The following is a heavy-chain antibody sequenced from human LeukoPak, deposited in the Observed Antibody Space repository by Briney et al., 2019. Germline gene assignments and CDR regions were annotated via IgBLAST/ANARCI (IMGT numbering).Heavy chain of an antibody. V-gene: IGHV3-30*18. J-gene: IGHJ6*02. Sequence: GGSLRLSCAASGFTFSSYGMHWVRQAPGKGLEWVAVISYDGSNKYYADSVKGRFTISRDNSKNTLYLQMNSLRAEDTAVYYCAKDLDILTGYSNYYYYYGMDVWGQGTTVTVSS. CDR3: AKDLDILTGYSNYYYYYGMDV. CDR1: GFTFSSYG. D-gene: IGHD3-9*01. CDR2: ISYDGSNK.